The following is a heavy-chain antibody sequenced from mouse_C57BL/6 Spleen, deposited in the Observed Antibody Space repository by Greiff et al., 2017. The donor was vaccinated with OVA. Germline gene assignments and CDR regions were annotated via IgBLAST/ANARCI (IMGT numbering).Heavy chain of an antibody. V-gene: IGHV1-15*01. CDR1: GYTFTDYE. D-gene: IGHD1-1*01. J-gene: IGHJ4*01. CDR2: IDPETGGT. Sequence: QVQLQQSGAELVRPGASVTLSCKASGYTFTDYEMHWVKQTPVHGLEWIGAIDPETGGTAYNQKFKGKAILTADKSSSTAYMELRSLTSEASAVYYCTRWYYGSSSYAMDYWGQGTSVTVSS. CDR3: TRWYYGSSSYAMDY.